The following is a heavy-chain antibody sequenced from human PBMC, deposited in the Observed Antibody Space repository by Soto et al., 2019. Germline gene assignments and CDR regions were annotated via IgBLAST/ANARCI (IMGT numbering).Heavy chain of an antibody. D-gene: IGHD3-10*01. J-gene: IGHJ5*02. Sequence: SETLSLTGAGSCDSIIGIYHCAWIRHPPWRILYWIAIIFHTGTTYYTPSLKSRVIMSVDTSKNQFSLNLSSVTAADTAVYYCARDRGTANKHNWLDPWGQGTLVTVSS. CDR1: CDSIIGIYH. CDR2: IFHTGTT. V-gene: IGHV4-38-2*02. CDR3: ARDRGTANKHNWLDP.